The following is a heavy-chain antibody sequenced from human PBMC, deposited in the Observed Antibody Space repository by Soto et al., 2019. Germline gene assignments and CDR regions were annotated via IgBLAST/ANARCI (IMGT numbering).Heavy chain of an antibody. CDR2: FYHSGTT. V-gene: IGHV4-59*01. D-gene: IGHD2-8*01. Sequence: PSETLSLTCTVSGGSISSYFWSWVRQPPGKGLEWIGHFYHSGTTNYSPALKSRVTISIDQSKNQFSLRLNSVTAADTAVYFCARDPGYCTNGVCPIFDFWGQGIPVTVSS. J-gene: IGHJ4*02. CDR1: GGSISSYF. CDR3: ARDPGYCTNGVCPIFDF.